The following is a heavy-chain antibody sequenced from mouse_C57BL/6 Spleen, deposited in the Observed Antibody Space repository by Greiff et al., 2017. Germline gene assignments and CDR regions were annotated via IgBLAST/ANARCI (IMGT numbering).Heavy chain of an antibody. CDR1: GYTFTSYR. V-gene: IGHV1-61*01. D-gene: IGHD2-4*01. Sequence: VQLQQSGAELVRPGSSVKLSCKASGYTFTSYRMDWVKQRPGQGLEWIGNIYPSDSETHYNQKFKDKATLTVDKSSSTAYLQLSSLTSEDSAVYYCARGGDYDGYAMDYWGQGTSVTVSS. CDR3: ARGGDYDGYAMDY. J-gene: IGHJ4*01. CDR2: IYPSDSET.